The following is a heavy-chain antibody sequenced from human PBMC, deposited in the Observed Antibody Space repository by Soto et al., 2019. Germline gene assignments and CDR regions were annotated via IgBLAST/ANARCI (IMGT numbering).Heavy chain of an antibody. V-gene: IGHV1-2*02. CDR3: ARDLLGTGGYFDY. D-gene: IGHD2-15*01. CDR2: INPNSGGT. J-gene: IGHJ4*02. CDR1: GYTLIGYY. Sequence: QVQLVQSGAEVKKPGASVKVSCKASGYTLIGYYMHWVRQAPGQGLEWMGWINPNSGGTKYAQKFQGRVTMTRDTSISTAYMELSRLRSDDTAVYYCARDLLGTGGYFDYWGQGTLVTVSS.